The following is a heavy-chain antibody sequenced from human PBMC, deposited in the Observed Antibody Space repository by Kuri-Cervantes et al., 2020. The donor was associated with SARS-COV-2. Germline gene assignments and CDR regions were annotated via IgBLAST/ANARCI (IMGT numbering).Heavy chain of an antibody. CDR2: INHSGGT. CDR1: GGSFSGYY. Sequence: SETLSLTCAVYGGSFSGYYWSWIRQPPGKGLEWIGEINHSGGTNYNPSLKSRVTISVDTSKNQFSLKLSSVTAADTAVYYCARGGMVRFLYYWGQGTLVTVSS. D-gene: IGHD3-3*01. V-gene: IGHV4-34*01. CDR3: ARGGMVRFLYY. J-gene: IGHJ4*02.